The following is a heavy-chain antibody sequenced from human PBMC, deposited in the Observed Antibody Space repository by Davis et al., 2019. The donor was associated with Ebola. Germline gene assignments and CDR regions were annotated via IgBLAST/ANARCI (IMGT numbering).Heavy chain of an antibody. V-gene: IGHV4-59*08. Sequence: GSLRLSCTVSGGSISSYYWNWIRQPPGKGLKWIGYIYYSGSTNYNPSLKSRVTISVDTSKNQFSLKLSSVTAADTAVYYCARHFEGYCSGGSCYTPYYYYYGMDVWGQGTTVTVSS. CDR1: GGSISSYY. D-gene: IGHD2-15*01. CDR2: IYYSGST. J-gene: IGHJ6*02. CDR3: ARHFEGYCSGGSCYTPYYYYYGMDV.